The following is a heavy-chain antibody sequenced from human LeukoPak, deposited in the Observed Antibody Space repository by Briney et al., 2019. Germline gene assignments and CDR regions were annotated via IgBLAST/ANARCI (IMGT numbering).Heavy chain of an antibody. V-gene: IGHV3-23*01. J-gene: IGHJ4*02. Sequence: PWGSLTLTCTVSGFTFSNYALNWVRQAPGKGLEWASSISGSGSSTYYADSVKGRFTISRDNSKHTLFLQMNSLRAEDTAVYHCAKDARSGWYGYSDYWGQGTLVTVSS. CDR3: AKDARSGWYGYSDY. CDR2: ISGSGSST. CDR1: GFTFSNYA. D-gene: IGHD6-19*01.